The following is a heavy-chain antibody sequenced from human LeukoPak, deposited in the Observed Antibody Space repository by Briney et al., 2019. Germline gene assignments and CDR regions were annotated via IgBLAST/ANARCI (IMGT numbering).Heavy chain of an antibody. CDR2: INTGSGGT. D-gene: IGHD3-16*01. CDR3: ARDGGVAY. CDR1: VCTLIDNF. Sequence: ASVKVSCKGSVCTLIDNFIYSVRQTPGEGLEWMGWINTGSGGTNYAQKFQGRVTITRDKAMSTPYLELSRLTAEDTAVYYCARDGGVAYWGQGTLVTVSS. J-gene: IGHJ4*02. V-gene: IGHV1-2*02.